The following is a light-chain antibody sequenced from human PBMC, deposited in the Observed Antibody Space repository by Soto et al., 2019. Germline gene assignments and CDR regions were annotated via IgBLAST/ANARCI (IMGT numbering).Light chain of an antibody. V-gene: IGKV1-5*01. CDR1: QSISSW. J-gene: IGKJ2*01. CDR2: DAS. Sequence: DIPMTQSPSTLSASVGDRVTITCRASQSISSWLAWYQQKPGKAPKLLIYDASSLESGVPSRFSGSGSGTEFPLTISSLQPDDFATYYCQQGYTFGQGTKLEIK. CDR3: QQGYT.